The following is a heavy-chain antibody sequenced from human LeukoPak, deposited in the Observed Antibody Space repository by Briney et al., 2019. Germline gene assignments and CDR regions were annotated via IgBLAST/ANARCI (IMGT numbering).Heavy chain of an antibody. CDR1: GFTFSSYS. D-gene: IGHD4-17*01. J-gene: IGHJ4*02. CDR3: ARDRLTTVTTFHFDY. Sequence: GGSLRLSCAASGFTFSSYSMNWVRQAPGKGLEWVSSISSSSSYIYYADSVKGRFTISRDNAKSTLYLQMSSLRAEDTAMYYCARDRLTTVTTFHFDYWGQGTLVTVSS. CDR2: ISSSSSYI. V-gene: IGHV3-21*01.